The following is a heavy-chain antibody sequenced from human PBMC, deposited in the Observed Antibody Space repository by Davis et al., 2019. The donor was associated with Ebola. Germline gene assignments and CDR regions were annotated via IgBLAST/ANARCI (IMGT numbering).Heavy chain of an antibody. D-gene: IGHD3-22*01. CDR3: ARVGVVEEDWFDP. CDR1: GGSFSGYY. Sequence: PSETLSLTCAVYGGSFSGYYWSWIRQPPGKGLEWIGEINHSGSTNYNPSLKSRVTISVDTSKNQFSLKLSSVTAADTAVYYCARVGVVEEDWFDPWGQGTLVTVSS. J-gene: IGHJ5*02. CDR2: INHSGST. V-gene: IGHV4-34*01.